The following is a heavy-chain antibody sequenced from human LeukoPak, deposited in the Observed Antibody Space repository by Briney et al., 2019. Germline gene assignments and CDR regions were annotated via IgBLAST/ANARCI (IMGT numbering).Heavy chain of an antibody. CDR2: INHSGST. CDR3: ARLQGLHFDY. Sequence: SETLSLTCAVYGGSFSGYYWSWIRQPPGKGLEWIGEINHSGSTNYNPSLKSRVTISVDTSKNQFSLKLSSVTAADTAVYYCARLQGLHFDYWGQGTLVTVSS. CDR1: GGSFSGYY. V-gene: IGHV4-34*01. J-gene: IGHJ4*02.